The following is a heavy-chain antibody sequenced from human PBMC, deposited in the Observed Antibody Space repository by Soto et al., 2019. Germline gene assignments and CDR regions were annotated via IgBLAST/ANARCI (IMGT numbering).Heavy chain of an antibody. J-gene: IGHJ4*02. CDR3: ASDYSYGMFGY. Sequence: QVQLVQSGAEVKKPGASVKVSCKASGYNFTSYGISWVRQAPGQGPEWMGWISTYNGNTNSAQKLQGRVTMTTDTSTSIAYMELRSLRSDDTAVYYCASDYSYGMFGYWGQGTLVTVSS. CDR1: GYNFTSYG. D-gene: IGHD5-18*01. V-gene: IGHV1-18*01. CDR2: ISTYNGNT.